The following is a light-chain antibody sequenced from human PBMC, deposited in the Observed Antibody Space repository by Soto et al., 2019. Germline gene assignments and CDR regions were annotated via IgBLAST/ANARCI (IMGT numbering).Light chain of an antibody. CDR1: QSVTTNF. J-gene: IGKJ2*01. Sequence: EVELTQSPGTLSLSPGERATLSCRASQSVTTNFVSWYQQKPGRAPSLLISGASGTATGLPDRFSGSGSGTDFTLTITRPEPEDFAVYYCQQSGNWPITFGQGTKLEIK. V-gene: IGKV3-20*01. CDR2: GAS. CDR3: QQSGNWPIT.